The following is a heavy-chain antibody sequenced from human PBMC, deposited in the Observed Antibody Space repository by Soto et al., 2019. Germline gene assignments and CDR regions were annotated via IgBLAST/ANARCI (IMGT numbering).Heavy chain of an antibody. CDR3: ARFEVGSGTYGWFDP. Sequence: QVQLVQSGAEVKKPGASVKVSCKASGYTFTSYGISWVRQAPGQGLEWMGWISAYNGNTNYAQKLQGRVTMTTDTPTSTGYMELRSLISDDTAVYYCARFEVGSGTYGWFDPWGQGTLVTVSS. J-gene: IGHJ5*02. CDR2: ISAYNGNT. CDR1: GYTFTSYG. D-gene: IGHD3-10*01. V-gene: IGHV1-18*01.